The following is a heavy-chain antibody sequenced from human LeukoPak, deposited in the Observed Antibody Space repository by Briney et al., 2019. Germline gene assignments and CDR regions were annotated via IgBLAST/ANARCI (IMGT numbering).Heavy chain of an antibody. V-gene: IGHV3-23*01. J-gene: IGHJ4*02. Sequence: GGSLRLSCAASGFTFSIYAMSWVRQAPGKGLEWVSAISGSGGSTYYADSVKGRFTISRDNSKNTLYLQMNSLRAEDTAVYYCAKDQYYYDSSGYYYYWGQGTLVTVSS. CDR1: GFTFSIYA. D-gene: IGHD3-22*01. CDR3: AKDQYYYDSSGYYYY. CDR2: ISGSGGST.